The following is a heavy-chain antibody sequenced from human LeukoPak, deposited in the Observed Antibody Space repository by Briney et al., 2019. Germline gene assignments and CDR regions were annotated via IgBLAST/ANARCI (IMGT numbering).Heavy chain of an antibody. Sequence: SETLSLTCAVYGGSFSGYYWSWIRQPPGKGLEWIGEINHSGSTNYNPSLKSRVTISLDTSKNQFSLKLSSVTAADTAVYYCARGQGLPGQYCYYYYYMDVWGKGTTVTVSS. CDR2: INHSGST. CDR1: GGSFSGYY. V-gene: IGHV4-34*01. D-gene: IGHD4-11*01. J-gene: IGHJ6*03. CDR3: ARGQGLPGQYCYYYYYMDV.